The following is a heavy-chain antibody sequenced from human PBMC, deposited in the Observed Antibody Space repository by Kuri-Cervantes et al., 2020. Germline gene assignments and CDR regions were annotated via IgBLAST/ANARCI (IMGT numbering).Heavy chain of an antibody. CDR1: GFTFDDYA. V-gene: IGHV3-9*01. CDR3: AKETYCSSTSCGYGMDV. Sequence: LSLTCAASGFTFDDYAMHWVRQAPGKGLEWVSGIGYNNNTIVYADSVKGRFTIYRDNAKNSLFLQMSSLRAEDTALYYCAKETYCSSTSCGYGMDVWGQGTTVTVSS. J-gene: IGHJ6*02. D-gene: IGHD2-2*01. CDR2: IGYNNNTI.